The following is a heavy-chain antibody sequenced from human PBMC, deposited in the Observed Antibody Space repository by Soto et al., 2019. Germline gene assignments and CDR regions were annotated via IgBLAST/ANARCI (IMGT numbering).Heavy chain of an antibody. J-gene: IGHJ6*04. CDR1: GFTFSSYG. Sequence: GGSLRLSCAASGFTFSSYGMHWVRQAPGKGLEWVAVISYDGSNKYYADSVKGRFTISRDNSKNTLYLQMNSLRAEDTAVYYCAKGSEQLASDSYYYGMDVWGEGTTVTVSS. D-gene: IGHD6-6*01. CDR3: AKGSEQLASDSYYYGMDV. CDR2: ISYDGSNK. V-gene: IGHV3-30*18.